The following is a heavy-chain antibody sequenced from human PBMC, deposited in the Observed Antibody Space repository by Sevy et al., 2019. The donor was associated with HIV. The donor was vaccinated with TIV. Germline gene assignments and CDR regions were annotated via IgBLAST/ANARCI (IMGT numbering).Heavy chain of an antibody. Sequence: SETLSLTCTVSGGSISGYYWSWIRQSAGKGLEWIGRVYASSSTNYNASLRSRVTISVDTSSNQFSLNLHSVTAADTAVYYCAREDFGSSWLYYYMDVWGKGTPVTVSS. CDR2: VYASSST. V-gene: IGHV4-4*07. J-gene: IGHJ6*03. D-gene: IGHD6-13*01. CDR3: AREDFGSSWLYYYMDV. CDR1: GGSISGYY.